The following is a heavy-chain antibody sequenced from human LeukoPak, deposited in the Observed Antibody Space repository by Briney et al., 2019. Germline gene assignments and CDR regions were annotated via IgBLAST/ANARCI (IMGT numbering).Heavy chain of an antibody. J-gene: IGHJ5*02. V-gene: IGHV3-11*01. CDR1: GFIFSDYY. CDR3: ARCGGWYDNWFDP. Sequence: PGGSLRLSCAASGFIFSDYYMAWIRQAPGKGLEWISYISSSGSPTYHADSVKGRFTISRDNAKNSLYLEMNSLRVDDTAVYYCARCGGWYDNWFDPWGQGILVTVSS. D-gene: IGHD6-19*01. CDR2: ISSSGSPT.